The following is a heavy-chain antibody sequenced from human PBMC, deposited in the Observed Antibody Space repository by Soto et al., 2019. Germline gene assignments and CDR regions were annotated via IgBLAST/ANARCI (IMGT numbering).Heavy chain of an antibody. Sequence: EVQLVESGGGLVQPGGSLRLSCAASGFTFSSYSMNWVRQAPGKGLEWVSYISSSSSTIYYADSVKGRFTISRDNAKNSLYLQMNSLRAEDTAVYYCARENIMVRGGFDYWGQGTLVTVSS. D-gene: IGHD3-10*01. CDR2: ISSSSSTI. CDR3: ARENIMVRGGFDY. V-gene: IGHV3-48*01. J-gene: IGHJ4*02. CDR1: GFTFSSYS.